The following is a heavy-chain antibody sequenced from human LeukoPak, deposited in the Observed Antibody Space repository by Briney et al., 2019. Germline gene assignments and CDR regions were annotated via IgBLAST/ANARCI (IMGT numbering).Heavy chain of an antibody. Sequence: GGSLRLSCAASGFTFRSFAVSWVRQAPRKGLEWDSVISGSGDSTSYADSVKGRFTVSRDNSKNTLYLQMNSLRAEDTAIYYCTKGSVLTIFGMAWHAFDIWGQGTMVTVSP. V-gene: IGHV3-23*01. CDR3: TKGSVLTIFGMAWHAFDI. D-gene: IGHD3-3*01. J-gene: IGHJ3*02. CDR1: GFTFRSFA. CDR2: ISGSGDST.